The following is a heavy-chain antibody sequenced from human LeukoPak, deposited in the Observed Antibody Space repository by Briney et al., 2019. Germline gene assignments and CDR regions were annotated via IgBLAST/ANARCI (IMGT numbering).Heavy chain of an antibody. CDR1: GYSLTSYW. D-gene: IGHD5-24*01. J-gene: IGHJ4*02. V-gene: IGHV5-51*01. CDR3: ARHKKGETAMASFDY. Sequence: GESLKISCKGSGYSLTSYWIGWVRQMPGKGLEWMGIIFAGDSDVKYSPSFQGQVTISADKSLSTAYLQWSSLKASDSAMYYCARHKKGETAMASFDYWGQGTLVTVSS. CDR2: IFAGDSDV.